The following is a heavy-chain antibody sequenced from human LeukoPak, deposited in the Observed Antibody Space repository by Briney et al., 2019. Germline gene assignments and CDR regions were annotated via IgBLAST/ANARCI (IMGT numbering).Heavy chain of an antibody. J-gene: IGHJ4*02. Sequence: PSETLSLTCTVYGGSISSYYWSWIRQPPGEGLEWIGYIYYSGSTNYNPSLKSRVTISVVTAKDQFSLKRSSVTAADTAVYYCARDGYRSGSYDYWGQGTLVTVSS. CDR3: ARDGYRSGSYDY. V-gene: IGHV4-59*01. CDR2: IYYSGST. D-gene: IGHD1-26*01. CDR1: GGSISSYY.